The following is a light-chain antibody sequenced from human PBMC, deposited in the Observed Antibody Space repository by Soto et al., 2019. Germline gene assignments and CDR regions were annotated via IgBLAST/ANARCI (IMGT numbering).Light chain of an antibody. CDR2: DAS. CDR3: QHSSNWPPT. Sequence: EIVLTQSPATLSLSPGERATLSCRASQSVDSYLAWYQQKVGQAPRLLIYDASNRATGIPARFSGSGSGTDFTLTISRLEHEDFAVYYCQHSSNWPPTFGQGTKVDIK. CDR1: QSVDSY. J-gene: IGKJ1*01. V-gene: IGKV3-11*01.